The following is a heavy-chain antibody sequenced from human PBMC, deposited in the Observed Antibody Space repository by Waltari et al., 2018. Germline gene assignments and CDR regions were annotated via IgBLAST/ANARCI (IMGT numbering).Heavy chain of an antibody. J-gene: IGHJ2*01. CDR1: GYTFTSYA. Sequence: QVQLVQSGAEVKKPGASVKVSCKASGYTFTSYAMHWVRQAPGQRLEWMGWINAGNGNTKYSQKCQGRVTITRDTSASTAYMELSSLRSEDTAVYYCARDLVGYDILTGYYLYWYFDLWGRGTLVTVSS. D-gene: IGHD3-9*01. CDR2: INAGNGNT. V-gene: IGHV1-3*01. CDR3: ARDLVGYDILTGYYLYWYFDL.